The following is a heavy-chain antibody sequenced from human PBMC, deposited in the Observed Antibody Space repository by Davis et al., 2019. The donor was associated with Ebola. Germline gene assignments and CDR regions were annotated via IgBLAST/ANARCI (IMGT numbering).Heavy chain of an antibody. D-gene: IGHD1-14*01. CDR2: IYYSGST. V-gene: IGHV4-39*07. Sequence: SETLSLTCTVSGGSIASPAHYWDWIRQPPGKGLEWIGNIYYSGSTNYSPSLKRRVTISADTSKNQFSLRLSSVTAADTAIYYCARDYVYWGQGTLVAVSS. CDR1: GGSIASPAHY. J-gene: IGHJ4*02. CDR3: ARDYVY.